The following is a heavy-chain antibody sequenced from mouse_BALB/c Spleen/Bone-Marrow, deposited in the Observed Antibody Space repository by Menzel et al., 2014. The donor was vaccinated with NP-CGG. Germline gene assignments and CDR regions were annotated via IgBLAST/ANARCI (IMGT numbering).Heavy chain of an antibody. J-gene: IGHJ4*01. CDR3: ATAPADGSYYAMDY. CDR1: EDTFTSYW. V-gene: IGHV1-69*02. CDR2: IDPSDSET. Sequence: QVQLKESGAELVKPGAPVNLSCKASEDTFTSYWMNWVKQRPGRGLEWIGRIDPSDSETHYNQKFKDKATLTVDKSSSTAYIQVSSLTSEDSAVYHRATAPADGSYYAMDYWGQGTSVPVAS. D-gene: IGHD2-3*01.